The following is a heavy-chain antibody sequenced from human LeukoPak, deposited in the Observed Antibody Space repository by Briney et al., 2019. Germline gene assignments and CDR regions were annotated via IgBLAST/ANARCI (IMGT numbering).Heavy chain of an antibody. V-gene: IGHV3-30*02. CDR2: IRYDGSNK. CDR1: GFTFSSYG. D-gene: IGHD2-2*01. Sequence: GGSLRHSCAASGFTFSSYGMHWVRQAPGKGLEWVAFIRYDGSNKYYADSVKGRFTISRNNSKNTLYLQMNSLRAEDTAVYYCAKERVVPAAPSDYWGQGTLVTVSS. CDR3: AKERVVPAAPSDY. J-gene: IGHJ4*02.